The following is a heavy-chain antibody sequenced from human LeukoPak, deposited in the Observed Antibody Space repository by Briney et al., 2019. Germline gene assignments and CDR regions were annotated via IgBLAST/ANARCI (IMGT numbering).Heavy chain of an antibody. D-gene: IGHD3-10*01. J-gene: IGHJ4*02. CDR3: ARANPAFGELFLNYFDY. Sequence: NPSETLSLTCTVSGGSISSYYWSWIRQPPGKGLEWIGYIYYSGSTNYNPSLKSRVTISVDTSKNQFSLKLSSVTAADTAVYYCARANPAFGELFLNYFDYWGQGTLVTVSS. V-gene: IGHV4-59*01. CDR1: GGSISSYY. CDR2: IYYSGST.